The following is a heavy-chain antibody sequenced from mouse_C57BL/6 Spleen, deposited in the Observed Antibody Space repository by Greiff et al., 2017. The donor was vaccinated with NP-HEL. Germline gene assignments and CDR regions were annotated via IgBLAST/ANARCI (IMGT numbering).Heavy chain of an antibody. Sequence: QVQLQQPGAELVKPGASVKLSCKASGYTFTSYWMHWVKQRPGQGLEWIGMIHPNSGSTNYNEKFKSKATLTVDKSSSTAYMQLSSLTSEDSAVYYCARSVYYYGSSYVAMDYWGQGTSVTVSS. D-gene: IGHD1-1*01. CDR2: IHPNSGST. V-gene: IGHV1-64*01. CDR3: ARSVYYYGSSYVAMDY. CDR1: GYTFTSYW. J-gene: IGHJ4*01.